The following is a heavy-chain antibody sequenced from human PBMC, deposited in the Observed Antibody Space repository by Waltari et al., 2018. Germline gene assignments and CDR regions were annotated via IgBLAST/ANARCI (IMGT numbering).Heavy chain of an antibody. CDR3: AHSSHPYDRGVRWYFDL. CDR2: IYWNDDK. J-gene: IGHJ2*01. Sequence: QITLKESGPTLVKPTQTLTLTCTFSGFSLSTSGVGVGWIRQPPGKALEWLALIYWNDDKRYSPSLKSRLTITKDTSKNQVVLTMTNMDPVDTATYYCAHSSHPYDRGVRWYFDLWGRGTLVTVSS. D-gene: IGHD3-22*01. V-gene: IGHV2-5*01. CDR1: GFSLSTSGVG.